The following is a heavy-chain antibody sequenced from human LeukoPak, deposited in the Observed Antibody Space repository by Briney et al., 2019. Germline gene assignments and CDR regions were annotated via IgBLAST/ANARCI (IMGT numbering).Heavy chain of an antibody. CDR3: ARLSEYSYGYVGL. V-gene: IGHV4-38-2*01. D-gene: IGHD5-18*01. CDR2: SYHSGST. J-gene: IGHJ4*02. CDR1: GYSISSGYY. Sequence: SETLSLTCAVSGYSISSGYYWGWIRQPPGKGLEWIGSSYHSGSTYYNPSLKSRVTISVDTSKNQFSLKLSSVTAADTAVYYCARLSEYSYGYVGLWGQGTLVTVSS.